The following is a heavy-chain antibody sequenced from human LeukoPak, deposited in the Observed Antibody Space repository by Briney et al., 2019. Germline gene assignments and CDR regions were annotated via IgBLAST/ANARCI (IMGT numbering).Heavy chain of an antibody. Sequence: PGGSLRLSCTVSGFTVSSNSMSWVRQAPGKGLEWVSFIYSDNTHYADSVKGRFTISRDNSKNTLYLQMNSLRAEDTAVYYRARERDGSLGYWGQGTLVTVSS. V-gene: IGHV3-53*01. D-gene: IGHD6-19*01. CDR2: IYSDNT. J-gene: IGHJ4*02. CDR3: ARERDGSLGY. CDR1: GFTVSSNS.